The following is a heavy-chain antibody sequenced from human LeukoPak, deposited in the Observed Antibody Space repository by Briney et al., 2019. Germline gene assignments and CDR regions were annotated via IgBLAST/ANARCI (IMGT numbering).Heavy chain of an antibody. CDR3: ARDLEQWLVPDY. CDR1: GYTFTSYD. Sequence: ASVKVSCKASGYTFTSYDINWVRQATGQGLGWMGWMNPNSGNTGYAQKFQGRVTMTRDTSTSTVYMELSSLRSEDTAVYYCARDLEQWLVPDYWGQGTLVTVSS. J-gene: IGHJ4*02. D-gene: IGHD6-19*01. CDR2: MNPNSGNT. V-gene: IGHV1-8*01.